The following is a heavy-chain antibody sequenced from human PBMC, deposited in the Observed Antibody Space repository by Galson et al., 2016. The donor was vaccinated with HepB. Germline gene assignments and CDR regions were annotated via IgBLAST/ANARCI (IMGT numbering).Heavy chain of an antibody. CDR1: EFTFSTYN. CDR2: INSDGDSI. V-gene: IGHV3-48*02. D-gene: IGHD3-22*01. Sequence: SLRLSCAASEFTFSTYNMNWVRQAPGKGLEWLSYINSDGDSIYYAASVRGRFTVSRDNAKNSLYLQLNGLRDEDTAVYYCARDDYDNNVYPLWGQGTLVTVSS. J-gene: IGHJ4*02. CDR3: ARDDYDNNVYPL.